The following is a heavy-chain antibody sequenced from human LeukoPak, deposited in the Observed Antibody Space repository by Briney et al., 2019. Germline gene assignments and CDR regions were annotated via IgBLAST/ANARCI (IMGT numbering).Heavy chain of an antibody. CDR1: TFSSYA. J-gene: IGHJ6*03. Sequence: TFSSYAMSWIRQPPGKGLEWIGSMYSTGSTSYNPSLKSRVTISADTSKNEFSLKLTSVTAADTSVYYCARSQRLYYYYMDVWGKGATVTISS. V-gene: IGHV4-39*01. CDR2: MYSTGST. CDR3: ARSQRLYYYYMDV.